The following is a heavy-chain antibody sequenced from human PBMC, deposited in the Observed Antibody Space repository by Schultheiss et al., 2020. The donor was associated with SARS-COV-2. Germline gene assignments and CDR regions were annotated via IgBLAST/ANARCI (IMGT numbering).Heavy chain of an antibody. CDR1: GFTFSSYW. CDR3: ATDRVGPTTDFDH. V-gene: IGHV3-21*01. CDR2: ISSSSSYI. J-gene: IGHJ4*02. Sequence: GGSLRLSCAASGFTFSSYWMSWVRQAPGKGLEWVSSISSSSSYIYYADSVKGRFTISRDNAKNSLYLQMNSLRAEDTAVYFCATDRVGPTTDFDHWGQGTLVTVSS. D-gene: IGHD1-26*01.